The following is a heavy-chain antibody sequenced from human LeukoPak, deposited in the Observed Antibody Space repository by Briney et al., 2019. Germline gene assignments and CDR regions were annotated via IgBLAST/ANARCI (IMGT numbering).Heavy chain of an antibody. CDR2: IYYSGTT. CDR1: VASICSYL. D-gene: IGHD5-18*01. V-gene: IGHV4-59*08. Sequence: SETLSLTCTVSVASICSYLCSEIRQPPGKGLEWIGYIYYSGTTKYNPSLKSRVTISVDTSRNRFSLKLSSVTAADTAVYYCAILLPTANTDYFDYWGQGTLVTVSS. J-gene: IGHJ4*02. CDR3: AILLPTANTDYFDY.